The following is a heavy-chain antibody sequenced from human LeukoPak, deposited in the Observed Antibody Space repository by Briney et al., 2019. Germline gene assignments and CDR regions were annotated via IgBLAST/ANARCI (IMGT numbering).Heavy chain of an antibody. J-gene: IGHJ4*02. CDR1: GFTVSSNY. D-gene: IGHD3-10*01. V-gene: IGHV3-53*01. Sequence: GGSLRLSCAASGFTVSSNYMSWVRQAPGKGLEWVSVIYSGGSTYYADSVKGRFTISRDSSKNTLYLQMNSLRAEDTAVYYCARDSSYYGSGSYSAFDYWGQGTLVTVSS. CDR3: ARDSSYYGSGSYSAFDY. CDR2: IYSGGST.